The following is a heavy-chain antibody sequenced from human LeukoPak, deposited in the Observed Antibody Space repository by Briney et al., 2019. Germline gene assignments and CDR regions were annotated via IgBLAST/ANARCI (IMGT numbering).Heavy chain of an antibody. Sequence: SVKVSCKASGGTFSSYSISWVRQAPGQGVEWMGRITPIFGTANYEQKFQGRVTITTDESTSTAYMELRSLRSEDTAVYYCARDYIAAAGRSWFDPWGQGTLVTVSS. CDR1: GGTFSSYS. CDR2: ITPIFGTA. J-gene: IGHJ5*02. CDR3: ARDYIAAAGRSWFDP. V-gene: IGHV1-69*05. D-gene: IGHD6-13*01.